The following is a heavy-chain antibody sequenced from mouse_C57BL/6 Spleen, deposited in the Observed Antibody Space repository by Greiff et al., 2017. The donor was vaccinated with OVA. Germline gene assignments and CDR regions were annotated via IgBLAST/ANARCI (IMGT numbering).Heavy chain of an antibody. D-gene: IGHD2-5*01. J-gene: IGHJ3*01. CDR1: GFSLTSYG. CDR3: ARLYYSKQAWFAY. Sequence: VMLVESGPGLVAPSQSLSITCTVSGFSLTSYGVDWVRQSPGKGLEWLGVIWGVGSTNYNSALKSRLSISKDNSKSQVFLKMNSLQTDDTAMYYCARLYYSKQAWFAYWGQGTLVTVSA. V-gene: IGHV2-6*01. CDR2: IWGVGST.